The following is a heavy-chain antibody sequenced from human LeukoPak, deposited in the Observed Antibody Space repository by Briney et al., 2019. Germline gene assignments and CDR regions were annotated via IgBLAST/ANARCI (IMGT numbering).Heavy chain of an antibody. CDR2: ITNTPNNYAS. CDR3: ARDTATALDY. CDR1: GFTFTDHY. D-gene: IGHD6-13*01. J-gene: IGHJ4*02. V-gene: IGHV3-72*01. Sequence: GGSLRLSCAASGFTFTDHYMDWVRLAPGKGLEWIGRITNTPNNYASQYAASVRGRFTISRDDSKSSLFLQMNSLKTEDTAIYFCARDTATALDYWGQGTLVTVSS.